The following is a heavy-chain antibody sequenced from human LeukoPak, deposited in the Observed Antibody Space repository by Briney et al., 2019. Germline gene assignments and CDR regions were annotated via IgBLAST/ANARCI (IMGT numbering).Heavy chain of an antibody. Sequence: ASVKVSCKASGGTFSNYPISWVRQAPGQGLEWMGWISAYNGNTNYAQKLQGRVTMTTDTSTSTAYMELRSLRSDDTAVYYCARDLDYYDSSGYPRGDYWSQGTLVTVSS. CDR2: ISAYNGNT. J-gene: IGHJ4*02. D-gene: IGHD3-22*01. CDR3: ARDLDYYDSSGYPRGDY. V-gene: IGHV1-18*01. CDR1: GGTFSNYP.